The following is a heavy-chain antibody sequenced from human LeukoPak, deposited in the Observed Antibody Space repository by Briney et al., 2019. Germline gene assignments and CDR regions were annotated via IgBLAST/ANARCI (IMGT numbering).Heavy chain of an antibody. J-gene: IGHJ4*02. CDR2: ISGSGGST. Sequence: PGGSLRLSCAASGFIFSGYAMSWVRQAPGKGLEWVSTISGSGGSTYYADSVKGRFTISRDNSKNTVYLQMNSLRAEDTAVYYCAKDRSCINDVCHVDFEYWGQGTLVTVSS. V-gene: IGHV3-23*01. CDR1: GFIFSGYA. D-gene: IGHD2-8*01. CDR3: AKDRSCINDVCHVDFEY.